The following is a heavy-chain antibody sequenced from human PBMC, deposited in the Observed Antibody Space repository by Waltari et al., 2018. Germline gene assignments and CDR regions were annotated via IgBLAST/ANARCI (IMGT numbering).Heavy chain of an antibody. V-gene: IGHV1-2*02. Sequence: QVQLLQSGAEVKKPGASVTVSCKASGYTFTASYIHWVRQTPGQGLEWMVWMSPKAGGTNYAQKFQGIVTMTRDTSISTAYMELSRLTFDDTAVYYCAIGGGRWVFYDYWGQGTLVTVSS. CDR3: AIGGGRWVFYDY. CDR1: GYTFTASY. CDR2: MSPKAGGT. J-gene: IGHJ4*02. D-gene: IGHD1-26*01.